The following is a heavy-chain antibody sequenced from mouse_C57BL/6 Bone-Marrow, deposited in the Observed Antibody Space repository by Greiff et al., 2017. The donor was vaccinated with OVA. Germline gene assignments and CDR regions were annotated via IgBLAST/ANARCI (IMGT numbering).Heavy chain of an antibody. CDR3: ARFPGVFFDY. Sequence: QVQLQQSGAELVRPGTSVKVSCKASGYAFTNYLIEWVKQRPGQGLEWIGVINPGSGGTNYNEKFKGKATLTADKSSSTAYMQLSSLTSEDSAVYFCARFPGVFFDYWGQGTTLTVSS. J-gene: IGHJ2*01. CDR2: INPGSGGT. CDR1: GYAFTNYL. V-gene: IGHV1-54*01.